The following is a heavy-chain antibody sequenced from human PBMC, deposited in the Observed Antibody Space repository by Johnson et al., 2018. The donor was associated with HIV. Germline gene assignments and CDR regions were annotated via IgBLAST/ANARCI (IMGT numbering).Heavy chain of an antibody. J-gene: IGHJ3*02. CDR2: IRYDGSNK. D-gene: IGHD1-26*01. Sequence: VQLVESGGGLIQPGGSLRLSCAASGFIVSSNYMSWVRQAPGKGLEWVAFIRYDGSNKYYADSVKGRFTISRDNSKNTLYLQMNSLRAEDTAVYYCASGGGYEADDAFDIWGQGTMVTVSS. CDR1: GFIVSSNY. CDR3: ASGGGYEADDAFDI. V-gene: IGHV3-30*02.